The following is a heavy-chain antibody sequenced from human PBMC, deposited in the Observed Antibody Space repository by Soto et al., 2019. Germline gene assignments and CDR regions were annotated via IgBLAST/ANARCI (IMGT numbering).Heavy chain of an antibody. V-gene: IGHV4-31*03. CDR2: IYYSGST. Sequence: SETLSLTCTVSGGSISSGGYYWSWIRQHTGKGLEWIGYIYYSGSTYYNPSLKSRVTISVDTSKNLFSLNLSSVTAADTAMYYCARPQFSGTYHDPFKIWGPGTMVTVSS. J-gene: IGHJ3*02. CDR3: ARPQFSGTYHDPFKI. D-gene: IGHD1-26*01. CDR1: GGSISSGGYY.